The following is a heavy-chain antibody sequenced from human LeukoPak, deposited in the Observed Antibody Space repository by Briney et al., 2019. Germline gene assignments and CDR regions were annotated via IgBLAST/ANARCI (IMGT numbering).Heavy chain of an antibody. V-gene: IGHV4-59*01. D-gene: IGHD3-10*01. J-gene: IGHJ4*02. CDR3: ARERFGESYFDY. CDR1: GGSISSYY. CDR2: IYYSGST. Sequence: PSETLSLTCTVSGGSISSYYWSWIRQPPGKGLEWIGYIYYSGSTNYNPSLKSRVTISVDTSKNQFSLKLSSVTAADTAVYYCARERFGESYFDYWGQGTLVTVSS.